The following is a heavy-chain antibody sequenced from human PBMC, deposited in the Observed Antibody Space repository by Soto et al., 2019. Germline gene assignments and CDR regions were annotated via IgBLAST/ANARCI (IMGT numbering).Heavy chain of an antibody. CDR1: GGSISSTNW. J-gene: IGHJ4*02. Sequence: QVQLQESGPGLVKPSGTLSLTCAVSGGSISSTNWWTWVRLPPGRGLEWIGEIFHSGSTNYNPSLKSRVSISVDKSNNQFSLALSSVTAADTAVYYCARKGWTGGIDYWGQGTLVTVSS. D-gene: IGHD3-16*01. V-gene: IGHV4-4*02. CDR2: IFHSGST. CDR3: ARKGWTGGIDY.